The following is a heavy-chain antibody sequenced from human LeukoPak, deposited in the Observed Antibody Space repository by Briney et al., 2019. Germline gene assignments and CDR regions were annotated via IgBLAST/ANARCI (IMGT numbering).Heavy chain of an antibody. CDR2: INNSENT. CDR1: GGSISGHY. D-gene: IGHD6-19*01. V-gene: IGHV4-4*09. J-gene: IGHJ2*01. CDR3: ARFHSGPSGWYVLWYFDL. Sequence: SETLSLTCTVSGGSISGHYWSWIRQPPGKGLEWIGYINNSENTKYNSSLESRVTISVDTSKNQFFLKLSSVTAADTAVYYCARFHSGPSGWYVLWYFDLWGRGTLVTVSS.